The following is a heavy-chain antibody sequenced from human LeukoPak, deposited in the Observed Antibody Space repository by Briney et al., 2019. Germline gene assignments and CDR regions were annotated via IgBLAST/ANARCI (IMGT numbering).Heavy chain of an antibody. V-gene: IGHV3-30*04. Sequence: PGGSLRLSCAASGFTFSSYAMHWVRQAPGKGLEWVAVISYDGSNKYYADSVKGRFTISRDNSKNTLYLQMNSLRAEDTAVYYCAKDGNDYVWGSYRYPYYFDYWGQGTLVTVSS. CDR1: GFTFSSYA. CDR2: ISYDGSNK. D-gene: IGHD3-16*02. CDR3: AKDGNDYVWGSYRYPYYFDY. J-gene: IGHJ4*02.